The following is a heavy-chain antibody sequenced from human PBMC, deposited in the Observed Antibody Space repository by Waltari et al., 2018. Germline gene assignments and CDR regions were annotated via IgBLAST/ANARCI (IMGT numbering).Heavy chain of an antibody. D-gene: IGHD6-19*01. Sequence: EVQLVESGGGWVQPGRSLRLSCAASGFTFDDYAMHWVRQAPGKGMEWVSGISWSSGTIGYADSVNGRFTISRDNDKNSLSLQMNSLRSEDTALYYCAKGRQQWPVPPFDYWGQGTLVTVSS. V-gene: IGHV3-9*01. CDR1: GFTFDDYA. CDR2: ISWSSGTI. J-gene: IGHJ4*02. CDR3: AKGRQQWPVPPFDY.